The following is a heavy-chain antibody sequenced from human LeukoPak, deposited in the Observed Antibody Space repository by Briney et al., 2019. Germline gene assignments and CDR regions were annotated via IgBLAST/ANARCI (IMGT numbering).Heavy chain of an antibody. CDR3: ARREMADNWFDP. Sequence: GGSLRLSCAASGFTFSSYSMNWVRQAPGKGLEWVSSISSSSSYIYYADSVKGRFTISRDNAKNSLYLQMNSLRAEDTAVYYCARREMADNWFDPWGQGTLVTVSS. D-gene: IGHD5-24*01. J-gene: IGHJ5*02. CDR2: ISSSSSYI. V-gene: IGHV3-21*01. CDR1: GFTFSSYS.